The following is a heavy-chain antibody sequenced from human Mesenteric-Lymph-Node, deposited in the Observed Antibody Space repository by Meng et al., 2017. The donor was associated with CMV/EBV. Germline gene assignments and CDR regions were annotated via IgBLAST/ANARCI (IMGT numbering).Heavy chain of an antibody. D-gene: IGHD4-17*01. V-gene: IGHV3-30*02. CDR1: GFNFNNND. CDR2: IRNDGSYK. Sequence: GESLKISCAASGFNFNNNDLHWVRQAPGKGLEWVAFIRNDGSYKNYADSVKGRFTISRDNSQNTLYLQMNSLRGEDTAVYYCATRGYGDYHFDSWGQGTLVTVSS. J-gene: IGHJ4*02. CDR3: ATRGYGDYHFDS.